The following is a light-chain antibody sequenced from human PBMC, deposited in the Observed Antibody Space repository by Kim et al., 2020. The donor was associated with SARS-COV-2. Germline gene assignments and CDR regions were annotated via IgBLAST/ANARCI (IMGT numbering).Light chain of an antibody. J-gene: IGKJ2*01. Sequence: EIVLTQSPGTLSLSPGERATLSCRASQSVSSSNLAWYQQKPGQAPRLIIYGASSRATGIPDRFSGSGSGTDFTLIISRLEPEDFAVYYCQQYGSSPYAYGQGTKLEI. V-gene: IGKV3-20*01. CDR1: QSVSSSN. CDR3: QQYGSSPYA. CDR2: GAS.